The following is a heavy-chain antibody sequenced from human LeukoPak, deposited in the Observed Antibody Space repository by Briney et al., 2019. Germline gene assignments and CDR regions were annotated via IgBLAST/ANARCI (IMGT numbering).Heavy chain of an antibody. D-gene: IGHD5-18*01. V-gene: IGHV3-48*04. Sequence: GGSLRLSCAASGFTFSSYSMNWVRQAPGEGPEWVSYISSFSCTIYYADSVKGRFTISRDNAKNSLYLQMNGLRAEDTAVYYCARADWDTAMIDYWGQGTLVTVSS. CDR2: ISSFSCTI. CDR1: GFTFSSYS. CDR3: ARADWDTAMIDY. J-gene: IGHJ4*02.